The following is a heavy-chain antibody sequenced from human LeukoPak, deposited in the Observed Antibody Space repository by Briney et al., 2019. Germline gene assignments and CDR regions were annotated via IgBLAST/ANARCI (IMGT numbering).Heavy chain of an antibody. J-gene: IGHJ6*02. CDR3: ARQGYSSGWPNRKNYYYYGMDV. CDR1: GGTFSSYA. D-gene: IGHD6-19*01. V-gene: IGHV1-69*13. Sequence: SVKVSCKASGGTFSSYAISWVRQAPGQGLEWMGGIIPIFGTANYAQKFQGRVTITADESTSTAYMELSSLRSEDTAVYYCARQGYSSGWPNRKNYYYYGMDVWGQGTTVTVSS. CDR2: IIPIFGTA.